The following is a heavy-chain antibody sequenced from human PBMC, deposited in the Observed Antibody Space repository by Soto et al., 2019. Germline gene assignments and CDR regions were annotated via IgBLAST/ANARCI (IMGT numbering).Heavy chain of an antibody. CDR1: GYTFTSYA. D-gene: IGHD3-3*01. J-gene: IGHJ4*02. Sequence: QVQLVQSGAEVKKPGASVKVSCKASGYTFTSYAMHWVRQAPGQRLEWMGWINAGNGNTKYSQKFQGRVTITRDTSAITAYMELSSLGSEDTAVYYCARVKIFGVVIPDDYWGQGTLVTVSS. V-gene: IGHV1-3*01. CDR2: INAGNGNT. CDR3: ARVKIFGVVIPDDY.